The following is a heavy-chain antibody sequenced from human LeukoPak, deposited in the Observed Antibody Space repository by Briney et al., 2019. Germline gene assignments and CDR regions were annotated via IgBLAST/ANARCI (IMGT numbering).Heavy chain of an antibody. CDR1: GFSFRNYG. D-gene: IGHD6-25*01. Sequence: QPGGSLRLSCAAFGFSFRNYGMHWVRQAPGKGLEWVAVTWADGSKSIYADSVKGRFTISKDNSRNTLYLQMDSLRTEDSAVYYCATDSGASAFDYWGQGTLVSVSS. CDR2: TWADGSKS. V-gene: IGHV3-33*03. CDR3: ATDSGASAFDY. J-gene: IGHJ4*02.